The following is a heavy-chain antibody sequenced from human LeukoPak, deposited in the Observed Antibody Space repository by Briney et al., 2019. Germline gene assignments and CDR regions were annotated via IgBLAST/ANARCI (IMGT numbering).Heavy chain of an antibody. J-gene: IGHJ6*02. CDR3: ARHDPHQDCTNGVCTYYYYYYGMDV. V-gene: IGHV4-59*08. CDR1: GGSISSYY. Sequence: SSETLSLTCTVSGGSISSYYWSWIRQPPGKGLEWIGYIYYSGNTNCNPALKSRVTMSVDTSKNQFSLKLSSVTAADTAVYYCARHDPHQDCTNGVCTYYYYYYGMDVWGQGTTVTVSS. D-gene: IGHD2-8*01. CDR2: IYYSGNT.